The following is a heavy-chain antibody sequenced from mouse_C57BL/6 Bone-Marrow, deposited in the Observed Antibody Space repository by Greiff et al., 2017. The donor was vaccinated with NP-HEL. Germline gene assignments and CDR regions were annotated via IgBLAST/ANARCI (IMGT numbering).Heavy chain of an antibody. V-gene: IGHV1-26*01. Sequence: VQLQQSGPELVKPGASVKISCKASGYTFTDYYMNWVKQSHGQSLEWIGDINPNNGGTSYNQKFKGKATLTVDKSSSTAYMELRSLTSEDSAVYCCASRGGSTDYWGQGTTLTVSS. D-gene: IGHD1-1*01. CDR1: GYTFTDYY. CDR2: INPNNGGT. J-gene: IGHJ2*01. CDR3: ASRGGSTDY.